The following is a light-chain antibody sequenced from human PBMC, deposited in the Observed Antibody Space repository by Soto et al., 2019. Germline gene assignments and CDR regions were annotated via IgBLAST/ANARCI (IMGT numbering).Light chain of an antibody. Sequence: DIQMTQSPSSLSASVGDTAIITCRASQTISVYLNWYHQIAGDAPQLLIYNASTLQTAVPSSFSSRGSGTDFTLPIRSLQPEDFASYFYHQADSLPLPLGGGPKGDIK. V-gene: IGKV1-39*01. CDR1: QTISVY. CDR3: HQADSLPLP. J-gene: IGKJ4*01. CDR2: NAS.